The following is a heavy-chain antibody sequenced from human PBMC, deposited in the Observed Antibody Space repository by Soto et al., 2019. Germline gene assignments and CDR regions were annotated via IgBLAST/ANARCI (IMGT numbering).Heavy chain of an antibody. D-gene: IGHD4-17*01. CDR1: GGSISSSSYY. CDR3: ARLDYGDYRYFDY. Sequence: SQTLSLTCTVSGGSISSSSYYWGWIRQPPGKGLEWIGSIYYSGSTYYNPSLKSRVTISVDTSKNQFSLKLSSVTAADTAVYYCARLDYGDYRYFDYWGQGTLVTVSS. CDR2: IYYSGST. V-gene: IGHV4-39*01. J-gene: IGHJ4*02.